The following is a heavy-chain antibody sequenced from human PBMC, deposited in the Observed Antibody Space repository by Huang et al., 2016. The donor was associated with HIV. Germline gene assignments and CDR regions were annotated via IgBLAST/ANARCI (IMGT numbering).Heavy chain of an antibody. D-gene: IGHD4-17*01. CDR3: ARGRTDYGDSRPYFDY. Sequence: QVQVVQSGAVVKKPGASVKVSCKASGYTFTSYGISWVRQAPGQGLEWIGWISVYSGNTNYAQKLQDRVTMTTDTSTSTAYMALRSLRSDDTAVYYCARGRTDYGDSRPYFDYWGQGTLVTVSS. CDR1: GYTFTSYG. J-gene: IGHJ4*02. V-gene: IGHV1-18*01. CDR2: ISVYSGNT.